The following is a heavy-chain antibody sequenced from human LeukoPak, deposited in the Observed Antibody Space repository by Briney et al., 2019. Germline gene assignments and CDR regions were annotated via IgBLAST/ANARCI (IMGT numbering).Heavy chain of an antibody. Sequence: GGSLRLSCAGSGFAFSEYWMHWARQTPEKGLMWVSRINDGGTYTAYADSVKGRFAVSRDNAENTLYLQMDSLTVEDKGLYYCVREIKIMGFRAFDYWGQGTPVTVSS. V-gene: IGHV3-74*01. D-gene: IGHD3-10*01. CDR2: INDGGTYT. J-gene: IGHJ4*02. CDR1: GFAFSEYW. CDR3: VREIKIMGFRAFDY.